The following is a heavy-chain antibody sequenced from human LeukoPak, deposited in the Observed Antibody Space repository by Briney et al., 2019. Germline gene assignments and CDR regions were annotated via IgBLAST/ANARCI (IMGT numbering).Heavy chain of an antibody. J-gene: IGHJ3*02. D-gene: IGHD6-19*01. CDR2: ISYDGSDK. Sequence: AGGSLRLSCAASGFTFSSYAMHWVRQAPGKGLEWVAVISYDGSDKYYADSVKGRFTISRDNSKNTLYLQMNSLRAEDTAVYYCAKYLAHSSGWLLDAFDIWGQGTMVTVSS. CDR3: AKYLAHSSGWLLDAFDI. CDR1: GFTFSSYA. V-gene: IGHV3-30*18.